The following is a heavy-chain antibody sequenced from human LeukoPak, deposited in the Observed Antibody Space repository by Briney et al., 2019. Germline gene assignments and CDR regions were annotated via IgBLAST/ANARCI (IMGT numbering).Heavy chain of an antibody. V-gene: IGHV4-4*07. CDR2: IYTSGGT. CDR1: GGSISSYY. Sequence: PSETLSLTCTVSGGSISSYYWSWIRQPAGKGLEWIGRIYTSGGTNYNPSLTSRVTMSVDTSKNQFSLKLSSVTAADTAVYYCASSSSSHFDYWGQGTLVTVSS. CDR3: ASSSSSHFDY. J-gene: IGHJ4*02. D-gene: IGHD6-6*01.